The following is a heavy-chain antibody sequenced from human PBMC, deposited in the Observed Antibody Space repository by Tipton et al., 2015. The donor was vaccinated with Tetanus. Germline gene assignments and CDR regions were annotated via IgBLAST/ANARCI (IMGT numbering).Heavy chain of an antibody. J-gene: IGHJ4*02. CDR2: IGGSGGAS. CDR3: VRVIYSGSFYFDS. Sequence: SLRLSCAASGFMFSSYTMSWVRQAPGKGLECVSAIGGSGGASYYADSVKGRFTISRDNSKSTLYLQMNGLRGDDTALYFCVRVIYSGSFYFDSWGQGTRVTVSS. D-gene: IGHD1-26*01. V-gene: IGHV3-23*01. CDR1: GFMFSSYT.